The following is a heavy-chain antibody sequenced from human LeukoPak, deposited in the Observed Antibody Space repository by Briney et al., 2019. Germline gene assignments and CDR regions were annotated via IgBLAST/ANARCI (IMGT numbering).Heavy chain of an antibody. J-gene: IGHJ4*02. Sequence: GGSLRLSCAASGFTFSLYGMHWVRQAPGKGLEWVGRIKSKTDGGTTDYAAPVKGRFTISRDDSKNTLYLQMNSLKTEDTAVYYCTTVPGYYDSSGYYYVNYWGQGTLVTVSS. V-gene: IGHV3-15*01. CDR2: IKSKTDGGTT. CDR1: GFTFSLYG. D-gene: IGHD3-22*01. CDR3: TTVPGYYDSSGYYYVNY.